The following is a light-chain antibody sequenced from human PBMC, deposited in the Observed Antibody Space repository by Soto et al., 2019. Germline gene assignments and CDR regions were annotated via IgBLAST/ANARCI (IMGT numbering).Light chain of an antibody. CDR3: QQYASSRMYT. J-gene: IGKJ2*01. CDR1: QSVSSSY. CDR2: GAS. Sequence: EIVLTQSPGTLSLSPGERATLSCRASQSVSSSYLAWYQQKPGQAPRLLIYGASSRATGIPDRFSGSGSGTEVSLTISRLEPEDFAVHYCQQYASSRMYTFGQGTKLEIK. V-gene: IGKV3-20*01.